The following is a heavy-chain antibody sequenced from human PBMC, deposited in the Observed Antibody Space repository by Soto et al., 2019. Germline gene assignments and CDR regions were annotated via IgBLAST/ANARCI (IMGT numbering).Heavy chain of an antibody. V-gene: IGHV6-1*01. CDR2: TYYRSKWYN. CDR3: ARGIAYSYAAGPYYYYYGKDV. D-gene: IGHD5-18*01. Sequence: QTLSLTCVISGDSVSSNSAAWNWIRQSPSRDLEWLGRTYYRSKWYNDYAVSVKSRITINADTSKNQFSLQLNSVTPEDTAVYSCARGIAYSYAAGPYYYYYGKDVWGQGTTVTLSS. CDR1: GDSVSSNSAA. J-gene: IGHJ6*02.